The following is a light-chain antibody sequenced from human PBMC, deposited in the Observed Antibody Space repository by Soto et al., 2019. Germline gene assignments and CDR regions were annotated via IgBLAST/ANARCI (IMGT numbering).Light chain of an antibody. CDR2: DVS. J-gene: IGLJ1*01. CDR1: NSDVGGYNY. CDR3: SSYTTSNTRQIV. V-gene: IGLV2-14*01. Sequence: ALTQPASVSGSPGQSITISCTGTNSDVGGYNYVSWYQQHPGKAPKFMIYDVSNRPSGVSNRFSGSKSGNTASLTISGLQAEDEADYYCSSYTTSNTRQIVFGTGTKVTVL.